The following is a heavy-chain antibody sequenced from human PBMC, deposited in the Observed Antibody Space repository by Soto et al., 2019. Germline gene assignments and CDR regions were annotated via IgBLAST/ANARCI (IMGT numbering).Heavy chain of an antibody. V-gene: IGHV4-34*01. D-gene: IGHD3-10*01. CDR3: ARGGRGKPYYYYYYGMDA. Sequence: PSETLSLTCAVYGGSFSGYYWSWIRQPPGKGLEWIGEINHSGSTNYNPSLKSRVTISVDTSKNQFSLKLSSVTAADTAVYYCARGGRGKPYYYYYYGMDAWGQGTTVTVSS. J-gene: IGHJ6*02. CDR1: GGSFSGYY. CDR2: INHSGST.